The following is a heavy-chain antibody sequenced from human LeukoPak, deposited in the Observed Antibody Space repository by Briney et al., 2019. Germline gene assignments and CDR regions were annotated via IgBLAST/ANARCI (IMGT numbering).Heavy chain of an antibody. Sequence: SETLSLTCAVSGYSISSGYYWGWIRQPPGKGLEWIGRIYHSGSTNYNPSLKSRVTLSVDTSKNQFSLKLSSGTAADTAVYYCARTYNWNYDYWGQGTLVTVSS. D-gene: IGHD1-7*01. CDR3: ARTYNWNYDY. CDR1: GYSISSGYY. J-gene: IGHJ4*02. CDR2: IYHSGST. V-gene: IGHV4-38-2*01.